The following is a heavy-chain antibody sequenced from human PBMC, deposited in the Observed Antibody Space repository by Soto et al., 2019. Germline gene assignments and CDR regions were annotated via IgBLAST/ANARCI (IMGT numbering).Heavy chain of an antibody. CDR3: ARADLSGDSFFDY. D-gene: IGHD4-17*01. Sequence: PSETLSLTCTVSGGSISSGGYYWSWSRQHPGKGLEWIGYIYYSGSTYYNPSLKIRVTISVDTSKNQFSRKLSSVTAADTAVYYCARADLSGDSFFDYWGQGTLVTVSS. CDR2: IYYSGST. V-gene: IGHV4-31*03. CDR1: GGSISSGGYY. J-gene: IGHJ4*02.